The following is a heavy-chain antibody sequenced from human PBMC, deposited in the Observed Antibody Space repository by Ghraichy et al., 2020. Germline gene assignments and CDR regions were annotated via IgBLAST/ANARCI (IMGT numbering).Heavy chain of an antibody. D-gene: IGHD1-14*01. CDR3: ARDQTGAS. V-gene: IGHV3-7*01. CDR1: GFTFSSYW. Sequence: GGSLRLSCAASGFTFSSYWMTWVRQAPGKGLEWVANIKQDGSETYYVDSVKGRFTISRDNAKISLYLQMNSLRVEDTAMYYCARDQTGASWGQGAPVTVSS. J-gene: IGHJ5*02. CDR2: IKQDGSET.